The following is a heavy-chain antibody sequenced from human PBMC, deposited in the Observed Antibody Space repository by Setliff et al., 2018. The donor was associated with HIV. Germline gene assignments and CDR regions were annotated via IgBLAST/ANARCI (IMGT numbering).Heavy chain of an antibody. J-gene: IGHJ4*02. CDR1: GDSITSSDSC. D-gene: IGHD3-22*01. CDR2: VYYSWST. CDR3: ARKLDTSANYFTPFFDY. Sequence: SETLSLTCTVSGDSITSSDSCWGWIRQPPGKGLEWIGSVYYSWSTYYNPSLKSRVIISQDTSKKQVSLKVTSVTAADTALYYCARKLDTSANYFTPFFDYWGQATLVTVCS. V-gene: IGHV4-39*07.